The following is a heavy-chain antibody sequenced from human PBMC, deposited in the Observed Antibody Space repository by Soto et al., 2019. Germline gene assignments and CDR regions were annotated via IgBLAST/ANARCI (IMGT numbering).Heavy chain of an antibody. CDR3: ARDLEYSSSWYYYYGLDV. V-gene: IGHV3-48*02. D-gene: IGHD6-6*01. CDR2: ISRSGSLN. CDR1: GFSFSDYS. Sequence: LRLSCAASGFSFSDYSMNWVRQAPGKGLEWLSYISRSGSLNYYADSVKGRFTISRDNAKNSLYLEMNSVRDEDTAMYYCARDLEYSSSWYYYYGLDVWGHGTTVTISS. J-gene: IGHJ6*02.